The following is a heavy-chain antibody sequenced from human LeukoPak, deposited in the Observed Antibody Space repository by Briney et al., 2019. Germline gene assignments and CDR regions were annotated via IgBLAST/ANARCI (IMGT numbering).Heavy chain of an antibody. CDR2: INTDGSST. V-gene: IGHV3-74*01. J-gene: IGHJ3*02. D-gene: IGHD3-22*01. Sequence: GGSLRLSCAASGFTFSTYWMHWVRQAPGKGLVWVSNINTDGSSTNYADSVKGRFTISRDNAKNTLYLQINSLRAEDTAVYFCARGYYDSSGYRDDAFDIWGQGTMVTVSS. CDR3: ARGYYDSSGYRDDAFDI. CDR1: GFTFSTYW.